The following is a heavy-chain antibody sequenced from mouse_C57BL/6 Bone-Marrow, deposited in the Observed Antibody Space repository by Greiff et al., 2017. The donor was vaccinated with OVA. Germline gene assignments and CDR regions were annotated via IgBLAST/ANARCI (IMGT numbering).Heavy chain of an antibody. J-gene: IGHJ4*01. D-gene: IGHD2-1*01. V-gene: IGHV5-6*01. CDR1: GFTFSSYG. CDR2: ISSGGSYT. CDR3: ARNGNYFYAMDY. Sequence: EVKLVESGGDLVKPGGSLKLSCAASGFTFSSYGMSWVRQTPDKRLEWVATISSGGSYTYYPDSVKGRFTISRDNAKNTLYLQMSSLKSEDTAMYYCARNGNYFYAMDYWGQGTSVTVSS.